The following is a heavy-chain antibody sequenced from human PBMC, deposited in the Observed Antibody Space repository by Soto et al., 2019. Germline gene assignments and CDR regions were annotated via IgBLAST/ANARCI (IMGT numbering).Heavy chain of an antibody. V-gene: IGHV3-33*01. CDR2: IWYDGSNK. J-gene: IGHJ5*02. D-gene: IGHD6-13*01. CDR3: ARGGSSWRKAEPSLVSNWFDP. CDR1: GFTFSSYG. Sequence: PGGSLRLSCAASGFTFSSYGMHWVRQAPGKGLEWVAVIWYDGSNKYYADSVKGRFAISRDNSKNTLYLQMNSLRAEDTAVYYCARGGSSWRKAEPSLVSNWFDPWGQGTLVTVSS.